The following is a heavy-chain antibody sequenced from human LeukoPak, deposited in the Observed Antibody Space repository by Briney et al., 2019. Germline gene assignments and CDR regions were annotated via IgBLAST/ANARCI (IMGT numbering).Heavy chain of an antibody. Sequence: ASVKVSCKASGGTFSSYAISWVRQAPGQGLEWMGGIIPIFGTANYAQKFQGRVTITTDESTSTAYMELSSLRSEDTAVYYCARDPNPVEQYCSSTSCYMDAFDIWGQGTMVTVSS. V-gene: IGHV1-69*05. D-gene: IGHD2-2*02. CDR2: IIPIFGTA. CDR1: GGTFSSYA. J-gene: IGHJ3*02. CDR3: ARDPNPVEQYCSSTSCYMDAFDI.